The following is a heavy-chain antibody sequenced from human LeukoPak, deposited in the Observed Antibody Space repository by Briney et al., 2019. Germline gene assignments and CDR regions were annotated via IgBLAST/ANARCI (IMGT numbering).Heavy chain of an antibody. CDR1: GYTLTELS. CDR3: ATGGVSYGYRLPFDY. Sequence: ASVKVSCKVSGYTLTELSMHWVRQAPGKGLEWMGGFDPEDGETIYAQKFQGRVTMTEDTSTDTAYMELSSLRSEDTAVYYCATGGVSYGYRLPFDYWGQGTLVTVSS. V-gene: IGHV1-24*01. D-gene: IGHD5-18*01. CDR2: FDPEDGET. J-gene: IGHJ4*02.